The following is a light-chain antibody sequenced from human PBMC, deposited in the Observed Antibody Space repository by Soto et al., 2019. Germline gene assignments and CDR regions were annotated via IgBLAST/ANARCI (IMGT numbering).Light chain of an antibody. V-gene: IGKV1-5*03. J-gene: IGKJ1*01. CDR2: KAS. Sequence: DIQMTQSPSTLSASVGDRVTITCRASQSISSWLAWYQQKPGKAPKLLIYKASSLESGVPSRFSGSESGTEFTLNISSLQPDDFATYYCQQYNSYLWTFGQGTKVEIK. CDR3: QQYNSYLWT. CDR1: QSISSW.